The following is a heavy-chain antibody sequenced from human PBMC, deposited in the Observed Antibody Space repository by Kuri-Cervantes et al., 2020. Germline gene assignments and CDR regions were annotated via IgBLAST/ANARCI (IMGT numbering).Heavy chain of an antibody. CDR2: IYHSGST. D-gene: IGHD3-3*01. J-gene: IGHJ4*02. CDR1: GYSISSGYY. CDR3: ARNYNFWSGYYFDY. Sequence: SQTLSLTCAVSGYSISSGYYWGWIRQPPGKGLEWIGSIYHSGSTYYNPSLKSRVTISVDTSKNQFSLKLSSVTAADTAVYYCARNYNFWSGYYFDYWGQGTLVTVSS. V-gene: IGHV4-38-2*01.